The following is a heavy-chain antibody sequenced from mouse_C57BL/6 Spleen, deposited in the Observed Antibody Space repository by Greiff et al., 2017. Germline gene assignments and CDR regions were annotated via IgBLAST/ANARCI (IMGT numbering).Heavy chain of an antibody. D-gene: IGHD1-1*01. V-gene: IGHV5-4*01. J-gene: IGHJ1*03. CDR2: ISDGGSYT. Sequence: EVQGVESGGGLVKPGGSLKLSCAASGFTFSSYAMSWVRQTPEKRLEWVATISDGGSYTYYPDNVKGRFTISRDNAKNNPYLQMSHLKSEDTAMYYCARDNHYYGSSYWYFDVWGTGTTVTVSS. CDR1: GFTFSSYA. CDR3: ARDNHYYGSSYWYFDV.